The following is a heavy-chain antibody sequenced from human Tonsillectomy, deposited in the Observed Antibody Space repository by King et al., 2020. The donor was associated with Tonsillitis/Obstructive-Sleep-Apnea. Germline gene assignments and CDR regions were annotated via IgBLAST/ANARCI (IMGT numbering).Heavy chain of an antibody. CDR1: GGSVSSNGYY. D-gene: IGHD1-26*01. CDR2: SYDIGTT. V-gene: IGHV4-61*08. J-gene: IGHJ4*02. CDR3: ARVGNWVGAY. Sequence: QLQESGPGLVKPSETLSLTCTVSGGSVSSNGYYWTWIRQPPGKGLEWIGDSYDIGTTNYNPSLKSRVTISVDTSKNQFSLKLSSVTAADTAVYYCARVGNWVGAYWGQGILVTVSS.